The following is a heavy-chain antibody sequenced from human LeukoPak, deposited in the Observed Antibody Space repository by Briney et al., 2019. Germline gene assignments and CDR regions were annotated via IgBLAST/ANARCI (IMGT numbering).Heavy chain of an antibody. J-gene: IGHJ5*02. CDR1: GYTLTDLS. D-gene: IGHD2-2*01. Sequence: ASVKVSCKVSGYTLTDLSMHWVRQAPGKGLEWMGGFDPEDGETIYAQKFQGRVTMTEDTSTDTAYMELSSLRSDDTAVYYCARVLGYCSSTSCYAWFDPWGQGTLVTVSS. CDR3: ARVLGYCSSTSCYAWFDP. V-gene: IGHV1-24*01. CDR2: FDPEDGET.